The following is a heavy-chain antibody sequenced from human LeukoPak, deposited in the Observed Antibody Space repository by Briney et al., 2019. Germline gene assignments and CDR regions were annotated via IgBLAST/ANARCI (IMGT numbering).Heavy chain of an antibody. CDR1: GGSISSSSYY. CDR2: IYYSGST. V-gene: IGHV4-39*01. CDR3: ARRQYCSSTSCPDNWFDP. D-gene: IGHD2-2*01. J-gene: IGHJ5*02. Sequence: IPSETLSLTCTVSGGSISSSSYYWGWIRQPPGKGLEWIGSIYYSGSTYYNPSLKSRVTISVDTSKNQFSLKLSSVTAADTAVYYCARRQYCSSTSCPDNWFDPWGQGTLVTVSS.